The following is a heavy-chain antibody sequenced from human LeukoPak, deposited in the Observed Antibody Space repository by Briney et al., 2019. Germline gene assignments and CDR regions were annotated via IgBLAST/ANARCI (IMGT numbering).Heavy chain of an antibody. Sequence: PSQTLSLTCTVSGGSISSGGYYCSWIRQHPGKGLEWIGYIYYSGSTYYNPSLKSRVTISVDTSKNQFSLKLSSVTAADTAVYYCARSGYDSTGGFDYWGQGTLVTVSS. V-gene: IGHV4-31*03. D-gene: IGHD3-22*01. J-gene: IGHJ4*02. CDR3: ARSGYDSTGGFDY. CDR1: GGSISSGGYY. CDR2: IYYSGST.